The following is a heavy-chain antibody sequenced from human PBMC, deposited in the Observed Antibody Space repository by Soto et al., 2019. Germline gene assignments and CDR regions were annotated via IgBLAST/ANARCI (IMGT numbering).Heavy chain of an antibody. J-gene: IGHJ4*02. V-gene: IGHV4-30-2*01. CDR1: GGSISSGGYS. CDR2: IYHSGST. CDR3: AAGGGLPRYY. Sequence: SETLCLTCAVAGGSISSGGYSWSWIRQPPGKGLEWIGYIYHSGSTYYNPSPKSRVTISVDRSKNQFSLKLSSVTAAGTAVYYCAAGGGLPRYYWGQGTLVTVSS. D-gene: IGHD5-12*01.